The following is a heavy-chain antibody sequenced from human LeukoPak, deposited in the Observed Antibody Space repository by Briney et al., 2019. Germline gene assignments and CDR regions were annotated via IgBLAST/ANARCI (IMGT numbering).Heavy chain of an antibody. V-gene: IGHV3-7*01. Sequence: GGSLRLSCATSGFNFNTKWMTWVRQAPGKGLEWVANINQDGSEKYHGDSVKGRFIISRDNAKRSLFLEMSSLRAEDTTVYYCADPPSDFWGQGTLVAVSS. CDR2: INQDGSEK. CDR3: ADPPSDF. J-gene: IGHJ4*02. CDR1: GFNFNTKW.